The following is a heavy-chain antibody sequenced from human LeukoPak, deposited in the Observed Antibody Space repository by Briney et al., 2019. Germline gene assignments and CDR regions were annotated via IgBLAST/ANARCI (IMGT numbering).Heavy chain of an antibody. CDR1: GYTFTGYY. J-gene: IGHJ4*02. CDR3: ARIRYYDSSGGY. D-gene: IGHD3-22*01. CDR2: INPNSGGT. Sequence: GASVKVSCKASGYTFTGYYMHWVRQVPGQGLEWMGWINPNSGGTNYAQKFQGRVTMTRDTSISTAYMELSRLRSDDTAVYYCARIRYYDSSGGYWGQGTLVTVSS. V-gene: IGHV1-2*02.